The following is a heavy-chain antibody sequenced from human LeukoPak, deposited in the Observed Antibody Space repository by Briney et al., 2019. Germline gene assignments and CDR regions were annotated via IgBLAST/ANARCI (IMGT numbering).Heavy chain of an antibody. CDR2: TYYSGST. CDR1: GGSISSYY. Sequence: PSETLSLTCTVSGGSISSYYWSWIRQPPGKGLEWIGYTYYSGSTNYNPSLKSRVTISVDTSKNQFSLKLSSLTAADTAVYYCARGRSGSYFVDDAFDIWGQGTMVTVSS. J-gene: IGHJ3*02. D-gene: IGHD1-26*01. CDR3: ARGRSGSYFVDDAFDI. V-gene: IGHV4-59*01.